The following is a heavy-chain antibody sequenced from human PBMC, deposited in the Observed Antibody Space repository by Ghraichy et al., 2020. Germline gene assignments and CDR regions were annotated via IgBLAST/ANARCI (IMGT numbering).Heavy chain of an antibody. CDR3: ASLGTAAAPYFDY. Sequence: SETLSLTCTVSGGSISSYYWSWIRQPPGKGLEWIGYIYYSGSTNYNPSLKSRVTISVDTSKNQFSLKLSSVTAADTAVYYCASLGTAAAPYFDYWGQGTLVTVSS. CDR1: GGSISSYY. J-gene: IGHJ4*02. CDR2: IYYSGST. D-gene: IGHD6-13*01. V-gene: IGHV4-59*08.